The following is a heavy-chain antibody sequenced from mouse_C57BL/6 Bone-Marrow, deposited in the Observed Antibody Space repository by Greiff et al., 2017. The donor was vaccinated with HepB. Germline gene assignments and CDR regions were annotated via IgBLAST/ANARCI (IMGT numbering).Heavy chain of an antibody. Sequence: EVKVIESGGDLVKPGGSLKLSCAASGFTFSSSGMSWVRQTPDKRLEWVATISSGGSYTYSPDSVKGRFTISRDNAKNTLYLQMSSLKSEDTAMYYCARPIATVVAHWYFDVWGTGTTVTVSS. V-gene: IGHV5-6*01. CDR3: ARPIATVVAHWYFDV. CDR2: ISSGGSYT. J-gene: IGHJ1*03. D-gene: IGHD1-1*01. CDR1: GFTFSSSG.